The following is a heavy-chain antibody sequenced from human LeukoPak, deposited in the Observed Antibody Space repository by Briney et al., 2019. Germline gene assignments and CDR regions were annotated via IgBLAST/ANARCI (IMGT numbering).Heavy chain of an antibody. CDR2: IYYSGST. Sequence: PSETLSLTCTVSGGSISSYYWSWIRQPPGKGLEWIGYIYYSGSTNYNPSLKSRVTISADTSKNQFSLKLSSVTAADTAVYYCARGRRWLQSIDYWGQGTLVTVSS. J-gene: IGHJ4*02. CDR1: GGSISSYY. CDR3: ARGRRWLQSIDY. V-gene: IGHV4-59*01. D-gene: IGHD5-24*01.